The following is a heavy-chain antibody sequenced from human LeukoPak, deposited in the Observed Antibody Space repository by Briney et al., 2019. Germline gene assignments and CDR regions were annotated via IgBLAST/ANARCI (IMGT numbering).Heavy chain of an antibody. D-gene: IGHD3-22*01. J-gene: IGHJ4*02. CDR2: ISSSSSYI. CDR3: ARAHDIYYYDSSGFDY. Sequence: SGGSLRLSCAASGFTFSSYSMNWVRQAPGKGLEWVSSISSSSSYIYYADSVKGRFTISRDNAKNSLYLQMNSPRAEDTAVYYCARAHDIYYYDSSGFDYWGQGTLVTVSS. V-gene: IGHV3-21*01. CDR1: GFTFSSYS.